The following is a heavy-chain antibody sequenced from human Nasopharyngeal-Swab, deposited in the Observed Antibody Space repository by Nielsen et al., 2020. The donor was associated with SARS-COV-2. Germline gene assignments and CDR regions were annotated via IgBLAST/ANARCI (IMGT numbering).Heavy chain of an antibody. CDR2: MYTSGST. CDR3: ARLPRNNWRLDS. CDR1: GVSISSGSYY. Sequence: SETLSLTCSVSGVSISSGSYYWSWIRQPAGKGLEWIGHMYTSGSTNYNPSLKSRVAISIDTSKNQFSLRLSSVTAADTAVYFCARLPRNNWRLDSWGQGILVTVSS. J-gene: IGHJ4*02. V-gene: IGHV4-61*09. D-gene: IGHD1-20*01.